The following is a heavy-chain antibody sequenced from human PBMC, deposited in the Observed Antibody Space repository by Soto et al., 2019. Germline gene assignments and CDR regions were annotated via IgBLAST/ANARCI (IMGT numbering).Heavy chain of an antibody. J-gene: IGHJ4*02. Sequence: GASVKVSCKASGYTFTSYGISWVRQAPGQGLEWMGWISAYNGNTNYAQKLQGRVTMTTDTSTSTAYMELRSLRSDDTAAYYCARDERLRFLEWLLFDYWGQGPLVTVSS. V-gene: IGHV1-18*01. D-gene: IGHD3-3*01. CDR1: GYTFTSYG. CDR2: ISAYNGNT. CDR3: ARDERLRFLEWLLFDY.